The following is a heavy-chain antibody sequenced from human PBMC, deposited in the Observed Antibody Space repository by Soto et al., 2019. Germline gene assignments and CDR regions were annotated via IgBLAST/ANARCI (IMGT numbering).Heavy chain of an antibody. CDR3: VRGEGGNSHWYFAL. V-gene: IGHV4-4*02. Sequence: QVQLQESGPGLVKPSGTLSLTCAVSGGSISSNNWWSWVRQPPEKGLEWIGEIHHTGSTNYNPSLKNRVTTTIGQSKDPFSLELGLVAAADRGVYYCVRGEGGNSHWYFALWGRGTLVTVSS. CDR2: IHHTGST. J-gene: IGHJ2*01. D-gene: IGHD3-16*01. CDR1: GGSISSNNW.